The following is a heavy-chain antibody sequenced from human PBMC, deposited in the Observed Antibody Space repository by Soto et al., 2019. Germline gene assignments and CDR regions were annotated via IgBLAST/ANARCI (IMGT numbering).Heavy chain of an antibody. J-gene: IGHJ4*02. CDR3: ARGLLYYGHSNHFDY. CDR1: GGSFSGYY. CDR2: INHSGST. Sequence: SETLSLTCAVYGGSFSGYYWSWIRQPPGKGLEWIGEINHSGSTNYKPSLKSRVTISVDTSKNQFSLKLSSVTAADTAVYYCARGLLYYGHSNHFDYWGQGTLVTVSS. D-gene: IGHD3-10*01. V-gene: IGHV4-34*01.